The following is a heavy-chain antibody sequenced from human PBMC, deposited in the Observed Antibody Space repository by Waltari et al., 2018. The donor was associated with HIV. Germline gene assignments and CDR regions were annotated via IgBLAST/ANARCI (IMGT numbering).Heavy chain of an antibody. CDR2: ISFDGSCA. D-gene: IGHD3-22*01. CDR1: GFPLSMTD. Sequence: QDQSVAYGGGVVQPLRSLRPSCAVCGFPLSMTDMRRVRQAPGKGLEWVAVISFDGSCAYYSDSVKGRFTISKDHPNNTLYLQVTGLITEGTAVYFCARDSLYSDSSGYYFRPFDMWGQGTIVSVSS. CDR3: ARDSLYSDSSGYYFRPFDM. J-gene: IGHJ3*02. V-gene: IGHV3-30*04.